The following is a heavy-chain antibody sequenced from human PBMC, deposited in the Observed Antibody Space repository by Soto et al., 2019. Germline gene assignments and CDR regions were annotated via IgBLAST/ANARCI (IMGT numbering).Heavy chain of an antibody. V-gene: IGHV1-2*02. CDR1: GYAFTDNY. J-gene: IGHJ4*02. CDR2: INPNTGGT. Sequence: ASVKVSGKASGYAFTDNYIHWVRQAPGHGLEWMGWINPNTGGTNYAQKFQGRVTVTRDTSITTAYLELRRLRSDDTAVYYCARDFSRSADGFAYWGQGTLVTVSS. D-gene: IGHD6-6*01. CDR3: ARDFSRSADGFAY.